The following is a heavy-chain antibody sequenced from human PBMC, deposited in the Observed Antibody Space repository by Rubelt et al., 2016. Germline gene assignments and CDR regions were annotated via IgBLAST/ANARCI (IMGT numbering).Heavy chain of an antibody. D-gene: IGHD3-22*01. CDR3: ASRPYCCDSSDCYYRLDY. CDR1: GGSISSSSYY. V-gene: IGHV4-39*01. J-gene: IGHJ4*02. Sequence: QLQLQESGPGLVKPSETLSLTCTVSGGSISSSSYYWGWIRQPPGKGLEWIGSIYYSGSTYYNPSLNGGVTISVDTSKNQFSLKLSSVTAADTAVYYCASRPYCCDSSDCYYRLDYWGQGTLVTVSS. CDR2: IYYSGST.